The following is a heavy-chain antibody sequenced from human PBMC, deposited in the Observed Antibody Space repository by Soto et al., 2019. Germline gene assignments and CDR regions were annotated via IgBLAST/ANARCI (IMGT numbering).Heavy chain of an antibody. D-gene: IGHD3-3*01. Sequence: EVQLVESGGGLVQPGGSLRLSCAASGFTFSSYSMNWVRQAPGKGLEWVSYISSSSSTIYYADSVKGRFTISRDNAKNSLYLQMNSLSDEDTAVYYCARDNRDYDFWSGCLLDYWGQGTLVTVSS. V-gene: IGHV3-48*02. CDR3: ARDNRDYDFWSGCLLDY. J-gene: IGHJ4*02. CDR1: GFTFSSYS. CDR2: ISSSSSTI.